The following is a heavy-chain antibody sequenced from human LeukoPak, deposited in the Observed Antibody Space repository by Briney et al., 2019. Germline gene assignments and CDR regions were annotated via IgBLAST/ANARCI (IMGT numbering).Heavy chain of an antibody. CDR2: ISGSGGST. CDR1: GFTFSSYA. V-gene: IGHV3-23*01. D-gene: IGHD5-12*01. CDR3: AKSGYDWYYFDY. Sequence: GGSLRLSCAASGFTFSSYAMSWVRQAPGKGLEWVSAISGSGGSTYYADSVKGRFTISRDNSKNTLYLQMDSLRAEDTAVYYCAKSGYDWYYFDYWGQGTLVTVSS. J-gene: IGHJ4*02.